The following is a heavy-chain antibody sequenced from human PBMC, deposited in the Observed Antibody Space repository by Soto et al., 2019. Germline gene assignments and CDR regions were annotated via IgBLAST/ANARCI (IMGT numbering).Heavy chain of an antibody. CDR2: INSDGSST. D-gene: IGHD3-9*01. V-gene: IGHV3-74*01. CDR1: GFTFSSDW. J-gene: IGHJ5*02. CDR3: ARDAHQLRYSWFDP. Sequence: GGSLRLSCAASGFTFSSDWMRWVRQAPGKGLVWVSRINSDGSSTSYADSVKGRFTISRDNAKNTLYLQMNSLRAEDTAVYYCARDAHQLRYSWFDPWGQGTLVTVSS.